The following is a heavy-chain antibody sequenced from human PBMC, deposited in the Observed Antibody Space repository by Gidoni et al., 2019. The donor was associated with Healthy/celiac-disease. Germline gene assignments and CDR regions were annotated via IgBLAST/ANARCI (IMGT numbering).Heavy chain of an antibody. CDR2: INHSGSP. J-gene: IGHJ6*02. CDR1: GGSFSGYY. Sequence: QVKLQQWGAGLLKLSETLSLTCAVYGGSFSGYYWGWFRQPPGKGLEWIGEINHSGSPNYNPSLKSRFTISVDTSKNQFSLKLSSVTAADSAVYYCASTARWGSGYYQGFYYYYYGMDVWGQGTTVTVSS. D-gene: IGHD3-3*01. V-gene: IGHV4-34*01. CDR3: ASTARWGSGYYQGFYYYYYGMDV.